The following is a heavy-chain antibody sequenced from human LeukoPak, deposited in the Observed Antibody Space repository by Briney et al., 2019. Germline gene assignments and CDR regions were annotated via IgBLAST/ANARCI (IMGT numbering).Heavy chain of an antibody. J-gene: IGHJ4*02. D-gene: IGHD3-22*01. V-gene: IGHV3-48*03. CDR2: ISSSGSTI. Sequence: PGGSLRLSCAASGFTFSSYEMNWVRQAPGKGLEWVSYISSSGSTIYYADAVKGRFTISRDKAKNSLYLQMNSLRAEDTAVYYCARDTRDYDSSGYYGGGSFDYWGQGTLVTVSS. CDR1: GFTFSSYE. CDR3: ARDTRDYDSSGYYGGGSFDY.